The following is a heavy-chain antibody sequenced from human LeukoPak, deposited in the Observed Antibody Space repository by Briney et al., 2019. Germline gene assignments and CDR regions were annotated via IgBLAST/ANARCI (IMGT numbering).Heavy chain of an antibody. CDR1: GGSFSGYY. CDR2: INHSGST. D-gene: IGHD2-15*01. CDR3: ARYSRAVPNDFDY. Sequence: PSETLSLTCAVYGGSFSGYYWSWIRQPPGKGLEWIGEINHSGSTNYNPSLKSRVTISVDTSKNQFSLKLSSVTAADTAVYYCARYSRAVPNDFDYWGQGTLVTVSS. V-gene: IGHV4-34*01. J-gene: IGHJ4*02.